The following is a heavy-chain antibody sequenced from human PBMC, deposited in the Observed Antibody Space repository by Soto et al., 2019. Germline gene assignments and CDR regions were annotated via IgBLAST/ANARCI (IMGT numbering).Heavy chain of an antibody. D-gene: IGHD4-17*01. CDR3: ARRLYGDYDY. CDR1: GYSFTTSG. Sequence: QAQLVQSGAAVKEPGASVKVSCKASGYSFTTSGITWVRQAPGQGLEWMGWISTYNGNTNYAQKLQDRVTLTTDTSTSTAYMELRSLRSYDTAVYYCARRLYGDYDYWGEGTLVTVSS. V-gene: IGHV1-18*01. CDR2: ISTYNGNT. J-gene: IGHJ4*02.